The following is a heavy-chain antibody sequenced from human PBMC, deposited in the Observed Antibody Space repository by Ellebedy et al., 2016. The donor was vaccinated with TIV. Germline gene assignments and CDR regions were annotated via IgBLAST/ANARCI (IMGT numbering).Heavy chain of an antibody. Sequence: PGGSLRLSCVASGFTFSSYGMHWVRRAPGKGLEWVAGILYDGSNKYYADSVKGRFTISRDNSENTVYVQMNSLRAEDTAVYYCARDGLLCYGGDYFDYWGQGTQVTVSS. J-gene: IGHJ4*02. CDR3: ARDGLLCYGGDYFDY. V-gene: IGHV3-33*01. CDR1: GFTFSSYG. D-gene: IGHD2-15*01. CDR2: ILYDGSNK.